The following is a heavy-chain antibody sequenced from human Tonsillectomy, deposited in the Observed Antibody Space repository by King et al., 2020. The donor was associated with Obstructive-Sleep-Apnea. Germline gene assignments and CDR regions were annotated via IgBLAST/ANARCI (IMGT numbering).Heavy chain of an antibody. Sequence: VQLVESGAEVKKPGASVKVSCKASGYTFTSYDINWVRQATGQGLEWMGWMNPNSGNTGYAQKFQGRVTMTRNTSISTAYMELSSLRSEDTAVYYCASSIIAAAGTGWFDPWGQGTLVTVSS. J-gene: IGHJ5*02. CDR1: GYTFTSYD. CDR2: MNPNSGNT. D-gene: IGHD6-13*01. V-gene: IGHV1-8*01. CDR3: ASSIIAAAGTGWFDP.